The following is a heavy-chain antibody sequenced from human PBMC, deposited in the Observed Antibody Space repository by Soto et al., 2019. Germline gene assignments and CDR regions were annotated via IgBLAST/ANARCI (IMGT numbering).Heavy chain of an antibody. D-gene: IGHD3-9*01. CDR1: GYTFTSYY. J-gene: IGHJ6*02. Sequence: ASVKVSCKASGYTFTSYYIHWVRQAPGQGLEWMGVINPSGGTSTSAQKFQGRVTMTTDTSTSTASLELSSLRSKDTAVFYCAISSYDILTGYLVLTYYYYYGMDVWGQGTTVTVSS. CDR3: AISSYDILTGYLVLTYYYYYGMDV. CDR2: INPSGGTS. V-gene: IGHV1-46*01.